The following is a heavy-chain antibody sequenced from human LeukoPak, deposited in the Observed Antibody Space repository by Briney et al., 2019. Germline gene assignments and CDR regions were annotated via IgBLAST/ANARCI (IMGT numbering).Heavy chain of an antibody. CDR2: INQGGNEK. J-gene: IGHJ3*02. D-gene: IGHD5-18*01. V-gene: IGHV3-7*01. CDR3: ARGDNWLPGSFDI. CDR1: GFSFSSYW. Sequence: GGSLRLSCAASGFSFSSYWMSWVRQAPGKGLEWVANINQGGNEKYYVDSVKGRFTISRDNARNSLYLQMSSLRAEDTAVYYCARGDNWLPGSFDIWGQGTMVTVSS.